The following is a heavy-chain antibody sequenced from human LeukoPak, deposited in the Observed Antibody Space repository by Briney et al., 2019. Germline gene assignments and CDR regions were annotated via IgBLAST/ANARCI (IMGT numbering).Heavy chain of an antibody. D-gene: IGHD6-13*01. CDR2: INPNGGAT. V-gene: IGHV1-2*02. J-gene: IGHJ4*02. CDR1: GYTFTGNY. CDR3: ARGAAGSCFDY. Sequence: ASVKVSCKAFGYTFTGNYIHWVRQAPGQGPEWMGWINPNGGATNYAQKFQGRVTTTRDTSISTAYMELSRLTSDDTAVYYCARGAAGSCFDYWGQGTLVTVSS.